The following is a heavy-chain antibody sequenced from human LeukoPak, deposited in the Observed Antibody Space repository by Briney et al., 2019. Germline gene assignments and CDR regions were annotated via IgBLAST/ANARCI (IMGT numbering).Heavy chain of an antibody. V-gene: IGHV1-18*01. Sequence: GASVKVSCKASGYTFTSYGISWVRQAPGQGLEWMGWISAYNGNTNYAQKLQGRVTMTTDTSTSTAYMELRSLRSDDTAVYYCARESDYDFWSGYYHNYYYYGMDVWGQGTTVTVSS. CDR2: ISAYNGNT. CDR3: ARESDYDFWSGYYHNYYYYGMDV. D-gene: IGHD3-3*01. CDR1: GYTFTSYG. J-gene: IGHJ6*02.